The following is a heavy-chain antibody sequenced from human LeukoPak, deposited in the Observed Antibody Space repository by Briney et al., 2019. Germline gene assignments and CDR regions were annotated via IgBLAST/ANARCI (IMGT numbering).Heavy chain of an antibody. D-gene: IGHD6-13*01. CDR3: ARARSRSSTYYLGY. CDR2: INPNSGGT. J-gene: IGHJ4*02. V-gene: IGHV1-2*02. Sequence: ASVKVSCKTSGYTFTGYYMHWVRQAPGQGLEWMGWINPNSGGTNYAQKFQGRVTMTRDTSISTAYMELSRLRSDDTAVYYCARARSRSSTYYLGYWGQGTLVVVSS. CDR1: GYTFTGYY.